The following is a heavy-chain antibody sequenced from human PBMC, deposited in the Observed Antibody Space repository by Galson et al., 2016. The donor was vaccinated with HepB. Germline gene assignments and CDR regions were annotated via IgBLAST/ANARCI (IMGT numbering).Heavy chain of an antibody. D-gene: IGHD3-10*01. CDR3: AKGGFRLLDT. V-gene: IGHV3-23*01. CDR2: ISGGGGST. Sequence: SLRLSCAASRFTFSSYAMSWVRQAPGKGLEWVSVISGGGGSTYYADSVKGRFTISRDNSKNTLYLQMNSLRAEDTAVYYCAKGGFRLLDTWGQGTLVTVSS. CDR1: RFTFSSYA. J-gene: IGHJ5*02.